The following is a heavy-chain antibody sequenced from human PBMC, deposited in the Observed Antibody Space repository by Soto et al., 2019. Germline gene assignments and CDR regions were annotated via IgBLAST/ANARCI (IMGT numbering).Heavy chain of an antibody. CDR3: ARGARGVDMVRGVIISRYYYYYMDV. D-gene: IGHD3-10*01. CDR1: GGSFSGYY. J-gene: IGHJ6*03. Sequence: SETLSLTCAVYGGSFSGYYWSWIRQPPGKGLEWIGEINHSGSTNYNPSLKSRVTISVDTSKNQFSLKLSSVTAADTAVYYCARGARGVDMVRGVIISRYYYYYMDVWGKGTTVTVSS. V-gene: IGHV4-34*01. CDR2: INHSGST.